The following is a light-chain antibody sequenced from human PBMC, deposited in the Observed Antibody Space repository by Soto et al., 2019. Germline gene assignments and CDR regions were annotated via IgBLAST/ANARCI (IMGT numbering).Light chain of an antibody. V-gene: IGLV2-14*03. CDR3: SSYTSSTIYV. CDR2: DVS. J-gene: IGLJ1*01. Sequence: QSALTQPASVSGSPGQSITISCTGTSSDVGSYKYVSWYQQHPGKAPKRIIYDVSYRPSGVSYRFSGSKSGNTASLTISGLQAEDEADYYCSSYTSSTIYVFGTVTKLTVL. CDR1: SSDVGSYKY.